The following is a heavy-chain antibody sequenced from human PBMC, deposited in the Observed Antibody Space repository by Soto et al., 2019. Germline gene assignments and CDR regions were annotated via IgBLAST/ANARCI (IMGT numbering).Heavy chain of an antibody. J-gene: IGHJ3*02. D-gene: IGHD7-27*01. CDR2: TYYRSKWYN. CDR3: ARDRINWGSGGDAFDI. V-gene: IGHV6-1*01. Sequence: KQSQTLSLTCAISGDSVSSNSAAWNWIRQSPSRGLEWLGRTYYRSKWYNDYAVSVKSRITINPDTSKNQFSLQLNSVTPEDTAVYYCARDRINWGSGGDAFDIWGQGTMVTVSS. CDR1: GDSVSSNSAA.